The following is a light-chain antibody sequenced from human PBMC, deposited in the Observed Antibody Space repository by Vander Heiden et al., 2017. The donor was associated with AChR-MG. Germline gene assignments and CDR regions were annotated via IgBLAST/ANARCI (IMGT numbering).Light chain of an antibody. CDR1: SSDVGGYNY. J-gene: IGLJ2*01. Sequence: QSALTQPASVSWSPGQSIIITCTGTSSDVGGYNYVSWYQQHPGKAPKLMIYEVSNRPSGVSNRFSGSKSGNTASLTVSGLQAEDEADYYCSSYTSSSTLVVFGGGTKLTVL. CDR3: SSYTSSSTLVV. V-gene: IGLV2-14*01. CDR2: EVS.